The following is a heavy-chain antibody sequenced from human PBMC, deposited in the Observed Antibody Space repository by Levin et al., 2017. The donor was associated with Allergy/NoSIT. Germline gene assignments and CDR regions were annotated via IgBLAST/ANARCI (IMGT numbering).Heavy chain of an antibody. J-gene: IGHJ5*02. Sequence: VSGGSISSDGYSWNWVRQPPGKGLEWIGYIHHSGKTHYKPSLASRITMSVDRSKDQFSLKLSSVTVADTAVYYCARAIASRTYFDLWVQGTLVTVSS. CDR3: ARAIASRTYFDL. D-gene: IGHD6-6*01. V-gene: IGHV4-30-2*01. CDR1: GGSISSDGYS. CDR2: IHHSGKT.